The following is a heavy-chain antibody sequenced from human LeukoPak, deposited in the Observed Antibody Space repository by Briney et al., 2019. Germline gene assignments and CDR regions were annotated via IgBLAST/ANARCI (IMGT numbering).Heavy chain of an antibody. J-gene: IGHJ3*02. D-gene: IGHD1-1*01. CDR3: ARDRRRLRGMNGDGDAFDI. Sequence: GGSLRLSCAASGFSVGGNYISWVRQAPGKGLEWVSMIYSDGSIFHADSVKGRFTMSRDNSRNTLDLQMNSLRVEDTAVYFCARDRRRLRGMNGDGDAFDIWGQGTMVTISS. CDR1: GFSVGGNY. CDR2: IYSDGSI. V-gene: IGHV3-53*01.